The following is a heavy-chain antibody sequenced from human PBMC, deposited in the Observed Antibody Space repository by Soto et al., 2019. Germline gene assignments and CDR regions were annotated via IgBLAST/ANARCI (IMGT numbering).Heavy chain of an antibody. CDR2: ITGTGGST. V-gene: IGHV3-23*01. D-gene: IGHD3-16*02. CDR3: AKGLGGVIAPPDL. J-gene: IGHJ5*02. CDR1: GSDSGFTFSVYA. Sequence: EVQLLESGGGLVQPGGSLRLSCAASGSDSGFTFSVYAMTWVRQAPGKGLEWISAITGTGGSTYYADSVKGRFTISRDNSESVMYLQMDRLRVEDTGMYYCAKGLGGVIAPPDLWGQGTLVTVSS.